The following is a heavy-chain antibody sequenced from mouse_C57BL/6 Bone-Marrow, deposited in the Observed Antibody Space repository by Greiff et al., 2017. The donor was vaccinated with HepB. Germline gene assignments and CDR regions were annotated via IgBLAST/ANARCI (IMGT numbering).Heavy chain of an antibody. V-gene: IGHV1-59*01. CDR1: GYTFTSYW. J-gene: IGHJ2*01. CDR2: IDPSDSYT. CDR3: ARSSYDGYYPDY. Sequence: QVQLQQPGAELVRPGTSVKLSCKASGYTFTSYWMHWVKQRPGQGLEWIGVIDPSDSYTNYNQKFKGKATLTVDTSSSTAYMQLSSLTSEDSAVYYCARSSYDGYYPDYWGQGTTLTVSS. D-gene: IGHD2-3*01.